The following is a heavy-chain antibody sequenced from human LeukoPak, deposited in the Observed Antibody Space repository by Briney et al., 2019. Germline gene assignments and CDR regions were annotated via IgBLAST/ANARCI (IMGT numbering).Heavy chain of an antibody. CDR2: ISSYNGNT. Sequence: ASVKVSCKASGYTFTTYANSWVRQAPGQGLEWMGWISSYNGNTNYAQKLQGRVTMTTDTSTNTAYMELRSLRSDDTAVYYCARGSFYASGNYLVDYWGQGTLITVSS. V-gene: IGHV1-18*01. CDR3: ARGSFYASGNYLVDY. CDR1: GYTFTTYA. D-gene: IGHD2/OR15-2a*01. J-gene: IGHJ4*02.